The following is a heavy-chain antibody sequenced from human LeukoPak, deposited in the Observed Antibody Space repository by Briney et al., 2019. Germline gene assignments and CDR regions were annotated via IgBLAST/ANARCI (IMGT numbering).Heavy chain of an antibody. J-gene: IGHJ6*02. Sequence: GGSLRLSCAASGFTFSDYYMSWIRQAPGKGLEWVSYISSSGSTIYYADSVKGRFTISRDNAKNSLYLQMNSLRAEDTAIFYCAKDRAASSLFYYYGMDVWGQGTTVTVSS. CDR2: ISSSGSTI. CDR1: GFTFSDYY. CDR3: AKDRAASSLFYYYGMDV. V-gene: IGHV3-11*01. D-gene: IGHD6-13*01.